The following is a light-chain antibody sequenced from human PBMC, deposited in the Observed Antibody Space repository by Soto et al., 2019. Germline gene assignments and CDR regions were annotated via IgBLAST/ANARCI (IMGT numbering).Light chain of an antibody. V-gene: IGLV2-14*01. J-gene: IGLJ1*01. CDR3: NSLSGGNIRV. Sequence: QSVLTQPASVSGSPGQSIAISCTGTSSDVGGYNFVSWYQQHPDKAPKLIVYEVTHRPSGVSNRFSGSKSGNTASLTISGLQGEDEADYYCNSLSGGNIRVFGTGTKLTVL. CDR1: SSDVGGYNF. CDR2: EVT.